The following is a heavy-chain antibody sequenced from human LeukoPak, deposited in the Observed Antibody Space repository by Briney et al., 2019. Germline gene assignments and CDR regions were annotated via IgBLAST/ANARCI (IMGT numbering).Heavy chain of an antibody. J-gene: IGHJ4*02. CDR2: IIPIFGTA. V-gene: IGHV1-69*13. CDR1: GGTFSSYA. CDR3: ARTIHYDSSGYSYYFDY. D-gene: IGHD3-22*01. Sequence: SVKVSCKASGGTFSSYAISWVRQAPGQGLEWMGGIIPIFGTANYAQKFQGRVTITADESTSTAYMELSSLRSEDTAVYYCARTIHYDSSGYSYYFDYWGQGTLVTVSS.